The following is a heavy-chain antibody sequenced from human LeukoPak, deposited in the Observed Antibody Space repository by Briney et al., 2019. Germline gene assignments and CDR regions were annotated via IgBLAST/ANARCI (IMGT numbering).Heavy chain of an antibody. CDR1: GGSISSYY. V-gene: IGHV4-59*01. CDR3: AGERRGGYRFDF. J-gene: IGHJ4*02. D-gene: IGHD2-15*01. Sequence: SETLSLTCTVSGGSISSYYWSWIRQPPGKGLEWIGYIYSGGSTTYNPSLKSRITISVDTSKNQFSLKLNSLTAADTAVYYCAGERRGGYRFDFWGQGALVTV. CDR2: IYSGGST.